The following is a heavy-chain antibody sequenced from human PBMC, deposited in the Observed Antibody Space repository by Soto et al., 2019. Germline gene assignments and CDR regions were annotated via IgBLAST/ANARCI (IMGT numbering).Heavy chain of an antibody. V-gene: IGHV4-4*07. CDR3: ARGVGRRSWTQFEY. D-gene: IGHD6-13*01. J-gene: IGHJ4*02. Sequence: PSETLSRTCTFCVGCSISDYWSLILQPAGKGLEWIGRIYISENNHYNPSLRSRVSMSLDTSKDQLSLNLSSVTAAYTAVYYCARGVGRRSWTQFEYWGKGNMVSVS. CDR1: VGCSISDY. CDR2: IYISENN.